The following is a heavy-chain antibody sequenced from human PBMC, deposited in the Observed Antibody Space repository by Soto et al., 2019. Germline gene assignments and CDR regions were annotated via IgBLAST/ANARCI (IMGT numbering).Heavy chain of an antibody. V-gene: IGHV3-30-3*01. CDR2: ISYDGSNK. CDR1: GFTFSSYA. Sequence: GGSLRLSCAASGFTFSSYAMHWVRQAPGKGLEWVAVISYDGSNKYYADSVKGRFTISRDNSKNTLYLQMNSLRAEDTAVYYCARDPITMIVIYYFDYWGQGTLGTVSS. CDR3: ARDPITMIVIYYFDY. J-gene: IGHJ4*02. D-gene: IGHD3-22*01.